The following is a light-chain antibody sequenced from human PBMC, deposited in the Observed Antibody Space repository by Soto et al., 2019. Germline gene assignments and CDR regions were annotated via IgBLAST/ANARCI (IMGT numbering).Light chain of an antibody. CDR3: QQYNNRPPWT. J-gene: IGKJ1*01. CDR2: AAS. CDR1: QSISTW. Sequence: GDRVTLTCRASQSISTWLAWYQQKRGKAPKRLIYAASSLQSGVPSRFSGSGSGTEFTLTISSLQPEDFATYYCQQYNNRPPWTFGQGTKVDIK. V-gene: IGKV1-5*01.